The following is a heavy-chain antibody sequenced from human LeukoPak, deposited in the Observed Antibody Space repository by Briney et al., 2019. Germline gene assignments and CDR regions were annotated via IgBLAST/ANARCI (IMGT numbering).Heavy chain of an antibody. Sequence: KPSETLSLTCTVSGGSISSYYWSWIRQPPGKGQEWIGYIYYSGSTNYNPSLKSRVTVSVDTSKNQFSLKLSSVTAADTAVYYCARGHGGVLRFLDPGCFDYWGQGTLVTVSS. CDR2: IYYSGST. CDR1: GGSISSYY. J-gene: IGHJ4*02. V-gene: IGHV4-59*01. CDR3: ARGHGGVLRFLDPGCFDY. D-gene: IGHD3-3*01.